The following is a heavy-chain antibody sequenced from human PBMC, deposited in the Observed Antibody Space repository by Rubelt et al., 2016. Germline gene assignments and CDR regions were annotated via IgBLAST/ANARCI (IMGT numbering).Heavy chain of an antibody. V-gene: IGHV4-39*07. CDR2: IYYGGTT. D-gene: IGHD6-19*01. CDR3: ARVGGIAVAGTSNCFGP. CDR1: GGSIISGYY. Sequence: QLQLQESGPGLVKSSETLSLTCTVSGGSIISGYYWGWIRQPPEKGLEWIGCIYYGGTTYYNPSLESRGTKSRDKSKNQFSLQLGSVPAADTAVYYCARVGGIAVAGTSNCFGPWGQGTLVTVSS. J-gene: IGHJ5*02.